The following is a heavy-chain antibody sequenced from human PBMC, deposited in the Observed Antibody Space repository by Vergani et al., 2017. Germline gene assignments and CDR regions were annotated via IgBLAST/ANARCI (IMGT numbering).Heavy chain of an antibody. Sequence: EVQLVQSGAEVKKPGESLKISCKGSGYSFTSYWIGWERQMPGKGLEWMGIIYPGDSDNRYSPSFQGQVTISADKSISTAYLQWSSLMASDTAMYYCARGRRGSGYYSYYYYGMDVWGQGTTVTVSS. CDR3: ARGRRGSGYYSYYYYGMDV. CDR2: IYPGDSDN. CDR1: GYSFTSYW. D-gene: IGHD3-22*01. V-gene: IGHV5-51*01. J-gene: IGHJ6*02.